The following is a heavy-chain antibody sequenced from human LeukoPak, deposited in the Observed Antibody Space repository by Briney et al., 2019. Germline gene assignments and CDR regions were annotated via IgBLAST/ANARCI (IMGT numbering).Heavy chain of an antibody. CDR2: IYISGTT. J-gene: IGHJ4*02. CDR3: ARDRYYDSRGLDY. D-gene: IGHD3-22*01. CDR1: GGSISNYY. V-gene: IGHV4-4*07. Sequence: PSETLSLTCTVSGGSISNYYWSWIRQPAGKGLEWIGRIYISGTTNYNPSLKSRVTISVDTSKNQFSLKLSSVTAADTAVYYCARDRYYDSRGLDYWGQGTLVTVSS.